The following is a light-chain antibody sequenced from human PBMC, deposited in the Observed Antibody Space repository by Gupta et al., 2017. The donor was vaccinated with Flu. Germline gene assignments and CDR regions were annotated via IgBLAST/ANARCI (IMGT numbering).Light chain of an antibody. CDR2: GGS. CDR1: QIVGISY. CDR3: QQDRSSPLT. J-gene: IGKJ4*01. Sequence: IVLTQSPGTLSLSPGEGATLSCRASQIVGISYLAWYQQKPGQAPRLLIYGGSARAAGIPDRFSGSASGADFTLTISMLEPEDFAVYYCQQDRSSPLTFGGGTRVDIK. V-gene: IGKV3-20*01.